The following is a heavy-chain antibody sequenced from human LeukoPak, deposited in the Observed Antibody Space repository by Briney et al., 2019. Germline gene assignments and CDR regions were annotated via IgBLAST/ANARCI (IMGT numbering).Heavy chain of an antibody. CDR3: ARDYSSSRLWFGELLTDY. J-gene: IGHJ4*02. V-gene: IGHV3-21*01. Sequence: SGGSLRLSCAASGLTFSSYSMNWVRQAPGKGLEWVSSISSSSSYIYYADSVKGRFTISRDNAKNSLYLQMNSLRAEDTAVYYCARDYSSSRLWFGELLTDYWGQGTLVTVSS. CDR1: GLTFSSYS. CDR2: ISSSSSYI. D-gene: IGHD3-10*01.